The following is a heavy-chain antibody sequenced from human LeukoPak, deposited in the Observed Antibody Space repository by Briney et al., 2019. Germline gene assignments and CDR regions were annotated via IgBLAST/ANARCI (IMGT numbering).Heavy chain of an antibody. CDR3: ARDGLGIAVAGKSNWFDP. Sequence: QAGGSLRLSCAASGFTFSSYAMHWVRQAPGKGLEWVAVISNDGSNKYYADSVKGRFTISRDNSKNTLYLQMNSLRAEDTAVYYCARDGLGIAVAGKSNWFDPWGQGTLVTVSS. CDR1: GFTFSSYA. D-gene: IGHD6-19*01. V-gene: IGHV3-30*04. CDR2: ISNDGSNK. J-gene: IGHJ5*02.